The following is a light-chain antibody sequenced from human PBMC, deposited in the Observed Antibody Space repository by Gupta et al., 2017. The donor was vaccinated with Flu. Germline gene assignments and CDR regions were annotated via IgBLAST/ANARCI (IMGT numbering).Light chain of an antibody. V-gene: IGKV2-28*01. CDR2: LGS. CDR3: MQALQTPT. J-gene: IGKJ4*01. CDR1: QSLLHSNGYNY. Sequence: DIVMTQSPLSLPVTPGEPASISCRSSQSLLHSNGYNYLDWYLQKPGQSPQLLIYLGSNRASGVPDRFSGSGSGTDFTLKISRVEAEDVGVYYCMQALQTPTFGGGTKGGDQT.